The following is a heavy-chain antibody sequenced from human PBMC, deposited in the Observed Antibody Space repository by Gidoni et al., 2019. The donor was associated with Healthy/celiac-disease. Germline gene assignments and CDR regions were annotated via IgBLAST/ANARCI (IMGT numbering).Heavy chain of an antibody. Sequence: EVQLVESGGGLVKPGGSLRLSCAASGFTFSNAWMTWVRQAPGKGLEWVGRIKSKTDGGTTDYAAPVKGRFTISRDDSKNTLYLQMNSLKTEDTAVYYCTTDGRGHSSGWPNYYYYMDVWGKGTTVAVSS. CDR3: TTDGRGHSSGWPNYYYYMDV. D-gene: IGHD6-19*01. J-gene: IGHJ6*03. CDR2: IKSKTDGGTT. CDR1: GFTFSNAW. V-gene: IGHV3-15*07.